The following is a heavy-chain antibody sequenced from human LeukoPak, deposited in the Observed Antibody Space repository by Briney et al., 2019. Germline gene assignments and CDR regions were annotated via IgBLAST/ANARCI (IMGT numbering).Heavy chain of an antibody. V-gene: IGHV4-39*01. CDR2: IYYSGST. D-gene: IGHD3-22*01. J-gene: IGHJ4*02. CDR1: GDSISTSSYY. CDR3: ARSYYYDYRQIDY. Sequence: PSGTLSLTCTVSGDSISTSSYYWGWIRQPPGKGLVWLGSIYYSGSTYYNPSLKSRVTISVDTSKNQFSLNLYSVTAADTAVFYCARSYYYDYRQIDYWGQGTLVTVSS.